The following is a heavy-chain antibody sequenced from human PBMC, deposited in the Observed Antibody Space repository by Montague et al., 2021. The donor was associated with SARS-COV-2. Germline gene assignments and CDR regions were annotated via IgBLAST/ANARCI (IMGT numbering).Heavy chain of an antibody. CDR2: IYYSGST. V-gene: IGHV4-59*01. CDR3: ARGGGHYYGSGTYPYD. D-gene: IGHD3-10*01. CDR1: GGSITSYY. Sequence: SETLSLTCTVSGGSITSYYWSWIRQPPGRGLEYIGYIYYSGSTNYNPSLKSRVTMSVGTSKNQFSLKLSSVTAADTAVYYCARGGGHYYGSGTYPYDWGQGTMVTVSS. J-gene: IGHJ4*01.